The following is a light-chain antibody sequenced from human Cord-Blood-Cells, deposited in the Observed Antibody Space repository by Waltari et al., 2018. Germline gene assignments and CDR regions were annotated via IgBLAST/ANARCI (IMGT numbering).Light chain of an antibody. CDR2: WAS. J-gene: IGKJ1*01. CDR1: QNVLYSSNNKNY. CDR3: QQYYSTPRT. Sequence: DIVMTQSQDYLAGYLGERATINCKSSQNVLYSSNNKNYLAWYQQKPGQPPKLLIYWASTRESGVPDRFSGSGSGTDFTLTISSLQAEDVAVYYCQQYYSTPRTFGQGTKVEIK. V-gene: IGKV4-1*01.